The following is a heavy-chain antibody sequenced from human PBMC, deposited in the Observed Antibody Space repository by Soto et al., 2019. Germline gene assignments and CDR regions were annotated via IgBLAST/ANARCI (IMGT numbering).Heavy chain of an antibody. CDR1: GGSFSGYY. CDR3: ARGPPTAMAIARFSWFDP. CDR2: INHSGST. J-gene: IGHJ5*02. V-gene: IGHV4-34*01. Sequence: PSETLSLTCAVYGGSFSGYYWSWIRQPPGKGLEWIGEINHSGSTNYNPSLKSRVTISVDTSKNQFSLKLSSVTAADTAVYYCARGPPTAMAIARFSWFDPWGQGTLVTVSS. D-gene: IGHD5-18*01.